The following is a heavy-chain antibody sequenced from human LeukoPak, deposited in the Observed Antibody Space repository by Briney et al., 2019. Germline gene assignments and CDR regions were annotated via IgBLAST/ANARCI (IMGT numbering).Heavy chain of an antibody. V-gene: IGHV5-51*01. D-gene: IGHD6-19*01. J-gene: IGHJ6*03. CDR2: IYPGHSDT. CDR3: ARHRIAVAGLNYYYYMDV. Sequence: GESLKISCKGSGYSFTSYWIGWVRQMPGKGLEWMGIIYPGHSDTRYSPSFQGQVTISADKSISTAYLQWSSLKASDTAMYYCARHRIAVAGLNYYYYMDVWGKGTTVTVSS. CDR1: GYSFTSYW.